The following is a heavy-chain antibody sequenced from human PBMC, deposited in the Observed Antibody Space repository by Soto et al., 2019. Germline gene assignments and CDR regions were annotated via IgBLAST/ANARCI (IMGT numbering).Heavy chain of an antibody. J-gene: IGHJ6*03. Sequence: QVPLVQYGAEVKKPGASVKVSCKASGYTFTSYGISWVRQAPGQGLEWMGWISAYNGNTDYAQKHQGRVTMTTDTSTSTAYMELRSMRSDDTAVYYCARVLAAAGTIVHYYSCSYMDVWGKGTTVTVSS. CDR1: GYTFTSYG. CDR2: ISAYNGNT. CDR3: ARVLAAAGTIVHYYSCSYMDV. D-gene: IGHD6-13*01. V-gene: IGHV1-18*01.